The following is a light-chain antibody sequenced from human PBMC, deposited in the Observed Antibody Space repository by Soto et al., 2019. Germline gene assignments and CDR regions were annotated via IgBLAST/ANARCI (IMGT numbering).Light chain of an antibody. CDR1: SSNIGSHT. J-gene: IGLJ2*01. CDR2: SNT. V-gene: IGLV1-44*01. CDR3: AAWDDSLNGVV. Sequence: QSVLTQPPSASGTPGQTIAISCSGGSSNIGSHTVNWYQQLPGTAPRLLIYSNTQRPSGVPDRFSGSKSGTSASLAITGLQSEYEGDYYSAAWDDSLNGVVFGGGTQLTVL.